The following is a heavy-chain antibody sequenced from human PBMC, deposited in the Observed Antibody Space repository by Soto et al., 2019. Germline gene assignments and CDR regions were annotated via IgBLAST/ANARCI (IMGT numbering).Heavy chain of an antibody. D-gene: IGHD3-10*01. CDR2: IIPIFGTP. Sequence: QVQLVQSGPEVKEPGSSVKLTCKVSGGIFNTYAISWLRQAPGQGLEWMGGIIPIFGTPNYAQRFQGRVSITADENNSTTYMELSRRRSDDTAVYYCGGDRDYYGSGNYYNRIDFWGQGTLVSVSS. J-gene: IGHJ4*02. V-gene: IGHV1-69*01. CDR1: GGIFNTYA. CDR3: GGDRDYYGSGNYYNRIDF.